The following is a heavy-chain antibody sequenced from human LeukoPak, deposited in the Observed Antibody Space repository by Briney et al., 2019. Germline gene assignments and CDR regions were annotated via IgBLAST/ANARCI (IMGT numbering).Heavy chain of an antibody. J-gene: IGHJ4*02. D-gene: IGHD3-10*01. CDR1: GGSFSGYY. CDR3: AKTLLRGLYYFDR. CDR2: INHSGST. V-gene: IGHV4-34*01. Sequence: SETLSLTCAVYGGSFSGYYWSWIRQPPGKGLEWIGEINHSGSTNYNPSLKSRVTISVDTSKNQFSLKLSSVTAADTAIYYCAKTLLRGLYYFDRWGQGTLVTVSS.